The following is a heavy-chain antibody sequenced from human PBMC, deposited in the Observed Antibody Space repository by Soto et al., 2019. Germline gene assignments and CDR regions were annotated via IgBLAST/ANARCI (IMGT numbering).Heavy chain of an antibody. CDR2: ISAHNGNT. Sequence: GASVKVSCKASGYTFTSYGISWVRQAPGQGLEWMGWISAHNGNTNYAQKLQGRVTITADASTSTAYMELSSLRSEDTAVYYCARGTYYYDSSGYVDYWGQGTLVTVSS. D-gene: IGHD3-22*01. CDR3: ARGTYYYDSSGYVDY. V-gene: IGHV1-18*01. CDR1: GYTFTSYG. J-gene: IGHJ4*02.